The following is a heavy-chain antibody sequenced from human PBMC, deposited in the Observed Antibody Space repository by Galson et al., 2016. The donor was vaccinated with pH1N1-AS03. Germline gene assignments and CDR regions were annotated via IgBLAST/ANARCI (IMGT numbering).Heavy chain of an antibody. V-gene: IGHV3-64*01. CDR1: GFTFSSYA. CDR2: ISGNGYST. D-gene: IGHD6-13*01. J-gene: IGHJ4*02. CDR3: ARGPVSYSNYWFPPPDY. Sequence: SLRLSCAASGFTFSSYAMHWVRQAPGKGLEYVSAISGNGYSTYYANSVKGRFTISRDNSKSTLFLQMGSLRPEDRAVYYCARGPVSYSNYWFPPPDYWGQGTLVTLSS.